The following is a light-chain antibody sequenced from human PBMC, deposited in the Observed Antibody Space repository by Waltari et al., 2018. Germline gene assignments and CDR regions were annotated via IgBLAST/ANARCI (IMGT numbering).Light chain of an antibody. Sequence: ETVMTQSPATLSVSPGERATLSCRTSRTISSNLAWYQQKPGQAPRLLIYGASIRATGVPARFSGSGSGTPFTLTIHSLQSEDFAVYYCQQYNNWPPWTFGQGTKVEIK. V-gene: IGKV3-15*01. CDR1: RTISSN. CDR3: QQYNNWPPWT. CDR2: GAS. J-gene: IGKJ1*01.